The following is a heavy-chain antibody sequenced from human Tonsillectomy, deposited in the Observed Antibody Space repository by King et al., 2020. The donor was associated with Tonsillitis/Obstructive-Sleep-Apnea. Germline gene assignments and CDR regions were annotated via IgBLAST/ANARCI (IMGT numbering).Heavy chain of an antibody. D-gene: IGHD1-26*01. Sequence: DVQLVESGGGLVQPGGSLRLSCAASGFTFSSYAMSWVRQAPGKGLEWVSGISGSGGRTYYADSVKGRFTISRDNSKNTLYLQMNSLRAEDTAVNYCAKDSGLWELRDYMYVWGKGTPGTVSS. J-gene: IGHJ6*03. CDR1: GFTFSSYA. V-gene: IGHV3-23*04. CDR3: AKDSGLWELRDYMYV. CDR2: ISGSGGRT.